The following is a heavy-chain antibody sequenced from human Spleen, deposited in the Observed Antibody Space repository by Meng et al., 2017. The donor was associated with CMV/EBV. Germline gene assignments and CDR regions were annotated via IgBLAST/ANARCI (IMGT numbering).Heavy chain of an antibody. CDR3: ARDGGGIAAAALGYYYYYGMDV. CDR2: ISSSSSYI. CDR1: GFTFNNAW. Sequence: GESLKISCAASGFTFNNAWMTWVRQAPGKGLEWVSSISSSSSYIYYADSVKGRFTISRDNAKNSLYLQMNSLRAEDTAVYYCARDGGGIAAAALGYYYYYGMDVWGQGTTVTVSS. V-gene: IGHV3-21*01. D-gene: IGHD6-13*01. J-gene: IGHJ6*02.